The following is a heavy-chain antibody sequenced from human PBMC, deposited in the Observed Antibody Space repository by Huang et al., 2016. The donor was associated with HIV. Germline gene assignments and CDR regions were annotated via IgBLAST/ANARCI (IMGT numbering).Heavy chain of an antibody. J-gene: IGHJ3*02. D-gene: IGHD3-22*01. CDR2: TSAYDGNT. CDR1: GYAFTKYG. V-gene: IGHV1-18*01. Sequence: QVQLVQSGAEVKKPGASVKVSCKASGYAFTKYGFSWLRQAPGQGLEWMGWTSAYDGNTEYAQKLQDRVTMTTDTSTSTAYMELRSLRSDDTALYFCARDSYSSRGRGAFDIWGQGTMVTVSS. CDR3: ARDSYSSRGRGAFDI.